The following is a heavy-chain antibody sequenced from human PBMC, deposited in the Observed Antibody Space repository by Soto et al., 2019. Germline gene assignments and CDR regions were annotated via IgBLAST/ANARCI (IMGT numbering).Heavy chain of an antibody. V-gene: IGHV4-59*12. Sequence: SETLSLTCSVSGGSISSYYCSWFRQPPGKGLEWIGHMHYSGNADYNPSLRSRVTISVDTSKNQFSLKLSSVTAADTAVYYCARGFYGSGSYRSRWEYYYYGMDVWGQGTTVTVSS. D-gene: IGHD3-10*01. CDR1: GGSISSYY. CDR2: MHYSGNA. J-gene: IGHJ6*02. CDR3: ARGFYGSGSYRSRWEYYYYGMDV.